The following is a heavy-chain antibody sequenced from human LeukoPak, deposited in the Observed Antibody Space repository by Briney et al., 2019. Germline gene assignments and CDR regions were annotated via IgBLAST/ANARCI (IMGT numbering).Heavy chain of an antibody. D-gene: IGHD5-18*01. CDR2: INGGSGNT. J-gene: IGHJ4*02. Sequence: ASVKVSCKASGYTFTDYTMHWLRQAPGQRLDWMGWINGGSGNTKYSPEFQGRVTITRDTSASTAYMELSSLRSEDTAVYYCARDPPGGGYSYGPTDYWGQGTLVTVSS. CDR3: ARDPPGGGYSYGPTDY. V-gene: IGHV1-3*03. CDR1: GYTFTDYT.